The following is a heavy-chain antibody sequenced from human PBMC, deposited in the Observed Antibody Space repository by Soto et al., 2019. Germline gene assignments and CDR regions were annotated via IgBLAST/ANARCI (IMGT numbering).Heavy chain of an antibody. V-gene: IGHV3-23*01. CDR2: LSDSGGSI. CDR1: GFTFSRHA. J-gene: IGHJ4*02. CDR3: AKVSSSWYAGFFDL. D-gene: IGHD6-13*01. Sequence: GGSLRLSCTASGFTFSRHAMTWVRQAPGKGLEWVSGLSDSGGSIYYAESVKGRFTISRDNSMNTLYQQMNTLRAEDTAVYYCAKVSSSWYAGFFDLWGQGTLVTVS.